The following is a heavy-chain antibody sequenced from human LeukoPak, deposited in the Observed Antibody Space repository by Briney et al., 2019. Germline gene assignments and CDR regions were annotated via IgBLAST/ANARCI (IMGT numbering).Heavy chain of an antibody. D-gene: IGHD3-3*01. J-gene: IGHJ4*02. CDR3: ARRGGDFWSGYYLYYFDY. Sequence: GESLKISCKGSGYSFTSYWIGWVRQMPGKGLEWMGIIYPGDSDTRYSPSFQGQVTISADKSISTAYLQWSSLKASDTAMYYCARRGGDFWSGYYLYYFDYWGQGTLVTVSS. CDR2: IYPGDSDT. CDR1: GYSFTSYW. V-gene: IGHV5-51*01.